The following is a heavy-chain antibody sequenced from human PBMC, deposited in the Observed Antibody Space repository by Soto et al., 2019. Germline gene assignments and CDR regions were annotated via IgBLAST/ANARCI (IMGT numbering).Heavy chain of an antibody. V-gene: IGHV1-46*01. CDR2: INPSGGST. J-gene: IGHJ4*02. CDR3: AREGIVGATIDYFDY. D-gene: IGHD1-26*01. Sequence: QVQLVQSGAEVKKPGASVKVSCKASGYTFTSYYMHWVRQAPGQGLEWMGIINPSGGSTSYAQKFQDRVTMTRDTSTSTVYMELSSLRSEDTAVYYCAREGIVGATIDYFDYWGQGTLVTVSS. CDR1: GYTFTSYY.